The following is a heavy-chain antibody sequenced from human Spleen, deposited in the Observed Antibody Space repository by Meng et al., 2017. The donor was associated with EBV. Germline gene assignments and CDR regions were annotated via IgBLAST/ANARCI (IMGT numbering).Heavy chain of an antibody. V-gene: IGHV4-34*01. CDR1: GGSFSGYY. CDR3: ARGETKDDYGDVNWFDP. CDR2: INHSGST. Sequence: QVQPQESGPGLVKPSETLSRTCAFYGGSFSGYYWSWIRQPPGKGLEWIGEINHSGSTNYNPSLKSRVTISVDTSKNQFSLKLSSVTAADTAVYYCARGETKDDYGDVNWFDPWGQGTLVTVSS. J-gene: IGHJ5*02. D-gene: IGHD4-17*01.